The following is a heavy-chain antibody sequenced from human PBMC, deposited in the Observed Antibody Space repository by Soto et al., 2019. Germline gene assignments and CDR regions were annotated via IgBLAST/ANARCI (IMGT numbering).Heavy chain of an antibody. CDR3: ARVERGTATTVVDAFDI. Sequence: QVQLQQWGAGLLKPSETLSLTCAVYGGFVSSGSYYWSWIRQPPGKGLEWIGEMSHSGGNHFNPSLNRRVTISVDTSKNQFSLKMSSVSAADTALYYCARVERGTATTVVDAFDIWGPGTMVTVSS. V-gene: IGHV4-34*01. J-gene: IGHJ3*02. D-gene: IGHD1-1*01. CDR2: MSHSGGN. CDR1: GGFVSSGSYY.